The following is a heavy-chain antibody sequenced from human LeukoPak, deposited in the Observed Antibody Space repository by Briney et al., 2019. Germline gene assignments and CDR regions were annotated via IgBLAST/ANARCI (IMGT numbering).Heavy chain of an antibody. J-gene: IGHJ4*02. CDR3: ARKRTGDQGYYFDY. D-gene: IGHD1-1*01. CDR1: GDSISSNNW. V-gene: IGHV4-4*02. Sequence: PSETLSLTCDVSGDSISSNNWWSWVRQTPGKGLEWIGYFYYSGSTNYNPSLKTRVTISVDTSKNQFSLKVSSVTAADTAVYYCARKRTGDQGYYFDYWGQGTLVTVSS. CDR2: FYYSGST.